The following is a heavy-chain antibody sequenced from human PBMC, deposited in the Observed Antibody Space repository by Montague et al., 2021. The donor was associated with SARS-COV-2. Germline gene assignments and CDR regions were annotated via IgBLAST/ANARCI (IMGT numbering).Heavy chain of an antibody. CDR3: VVVPLGPRGRGFDY. D-gene: IGHD2-15*01. CDR2: INHSGST. CDR1: GGSFSGYY. J-gene: IGHJ4*02. V-gene: IGHV4-34*01. Sequence: SETLSLTCAVYGGSFSGYYWNWIRQPPEKGLEWIGEINHSGSTNYNPSLKSRVTISVDTSKNQFSLKLSSVTAADTAVYYCVVVPLGPRGRGFDYWGQGTLVTVSS.